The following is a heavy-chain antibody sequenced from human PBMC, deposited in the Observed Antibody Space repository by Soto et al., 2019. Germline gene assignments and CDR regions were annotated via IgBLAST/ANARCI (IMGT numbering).Heavy chain of an antibody. D-gene: IGHD6-6*01. Sequence: GESLNISCKGSGYSFTSYWISCVRQMPGKGLEWMGRIDPSDSYTNYSPSFQGHVTISADKSISTAYLQWSSLMASDTAMYYCARHLYSSSEAGMDVWGQGTTVTVSS. CDR1: GYSFTSYW. J-gene: IGHJ6*02. CDR2: IDPSDSYT. CDR3: ARHLYSSSEAGMDV. V-gene: IGHV5-10-1*01.